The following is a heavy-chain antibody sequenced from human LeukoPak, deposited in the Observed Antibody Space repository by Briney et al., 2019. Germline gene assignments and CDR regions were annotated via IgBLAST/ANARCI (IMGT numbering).Heavy chain of an antibody. CDR3: ARQGYDILTSFDY. CDR1: GGSISSSSYY. CDR2: IYYSGST. V-gene: IGHV4-39*01. Sequence: PSETLSLTCTVSGGSISSSSYYWGWIRQPPGKGLEWIGSIYYSGSTYYNPSLKSRVTISVDTSKNQFSLKLSSVTAADTAVYYCARQGYDILTSFDYWGQGTLVTVSS. J-gene: IGHJ4*02. D-gene: IGHD3-9*01.